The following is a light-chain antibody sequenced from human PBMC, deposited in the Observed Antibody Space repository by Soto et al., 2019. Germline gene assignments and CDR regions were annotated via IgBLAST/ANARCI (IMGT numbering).Light chain of an antibody. J-gene: IGLJ1*01. Sequence: SVLTQPPSVSAAPGQKVTISCSGSSSNIGCNSVSWYQQLPGTAPKLLIYDDNKRPSGIPDRFSGSKSGTSATLGITGFQTGDEADYYCGSWDSSLSAYVFGTGTKVTVL. CDR2: DDN. CDR3: GSWDSSLSAYV. CDR1: SSNIGCNS. V-gene: IGLV1-51*01.